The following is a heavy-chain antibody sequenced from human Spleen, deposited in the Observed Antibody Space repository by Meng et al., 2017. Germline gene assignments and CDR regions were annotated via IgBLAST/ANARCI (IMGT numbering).Heavy chain of an antibody. CDR1: GYTFNDYY. V-gene: IGHV1-2*02. D-gene: IGHD2-21*01. J-gene: IGHJ4*02. Sequence: ASVKVSCKASGYTFNDYYAHWVRQAPGQGLEWMGWMNANTGDTHYAQNFHGRVTMTRDTSTSSASLELSRLKSDDTGVYYCATISRGDNHLAFWGQGTLVTVSS. CDR2: MNANTGDT. CDR3: ATISRGDNHLAF.